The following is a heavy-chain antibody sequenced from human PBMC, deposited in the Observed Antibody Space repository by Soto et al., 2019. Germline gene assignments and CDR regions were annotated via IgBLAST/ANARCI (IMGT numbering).Heavy chain of an antibody. V-gene: IGHV3-7*01. Sequence: SGGSLRLSCAASGFTFSNYWMSWVRQAPGKGLEWVANIKGDGSERNYVDSVKGRFTISRDNAENSLYLQMNSLRAEDTAVYYCASARHIGPWGQGTLVTVSS. CDR3: ASARHIGP. D-gene: IGHD2-21*01. CDR2: IKGDGSER. CDR1: GFTFSNYW. J-gene: IGHJ5*02.